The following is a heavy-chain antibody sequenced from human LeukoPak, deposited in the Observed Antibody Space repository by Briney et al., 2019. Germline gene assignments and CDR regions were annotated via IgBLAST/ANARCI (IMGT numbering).Heavy chain of an antibody. CDR2: IYYSGST. CDR1: GGSISSYY. J-gene: IGHJ3*02. Sequence: SETLSLTCTVSGGSISSYYWSWIRQPPGKGLEWIGYIYYSGSTNYNPSLKSRVTISVDTSKNQFSLKLSSVTAADTAVYYCARGGYYGSGSDDAFDIWGQGKMVTVSS. D-gene: IGHD3-10*01. CDR3: ARGGYYGSGSDDAFDI. V-gene: IGHV4-59*01.